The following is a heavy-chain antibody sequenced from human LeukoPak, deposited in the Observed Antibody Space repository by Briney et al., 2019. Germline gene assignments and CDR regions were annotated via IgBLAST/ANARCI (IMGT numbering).Heavy chain of an antibody. D-gene: IGHD5-12*01. Sequence: PGGSLRLSCAASGFTFSSYSMNWVRQAPGKGLEWVSSISSSSSYIYYADSVKGRFTISRDNAKNSLYLQMNSLRAEDTAVYYCANSGGGYDPFDYWGQGTLVTVSS. V-gene: IGHV3-21*01. CDR3: ANSGGGYDPFDY. CDR2: ISSSSSYI. J-gene: IGHJ4*02. CDR1: GFTFSSYS.